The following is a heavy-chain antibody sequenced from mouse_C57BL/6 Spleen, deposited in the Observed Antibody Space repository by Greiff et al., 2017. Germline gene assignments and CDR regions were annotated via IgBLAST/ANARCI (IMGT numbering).Heavy chain of an antibody. Sequence: QVTLKESGAELVRPGASVTLSCKASGYTFTDYEMHWVKQTPVHGLEWIGAIDPETGGTAYNQKFKGKAILTADKSSSTAYMELRSLTSEDSAVYYCRGDYGGGAYWGQGTLVTVSA. J-gene: IGHJ3*01. V-gene: IGHV1-15*01. CDR2: IDPETGGT. CDR3: RGDYGGGAY. CDR1: GYTFTDYE. D-gene: IGHD2-4*01.